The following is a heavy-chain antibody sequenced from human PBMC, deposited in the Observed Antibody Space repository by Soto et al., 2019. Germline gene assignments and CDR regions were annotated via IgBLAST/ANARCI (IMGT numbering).Heavy chain of an antibody. CDR2: INVDYGNT. Sequence: QVHLVQSGAEVKKPGASVNISCKASGYRFNSYLMFWVRQAPGQRPEWMGWINVDYGNTKYSQNLRGRVTITSDASAATVYMELSGLTPEDTVVYYCARNRGTYFLDYWGQGTLVTVSS. V-gene: IGHV1-3*01. D-gene: IGHD2-8*01. J-gene: IGHJ4*02. CDR1: GYRFNSYL. CDR3: ARNRGTYFLDY.